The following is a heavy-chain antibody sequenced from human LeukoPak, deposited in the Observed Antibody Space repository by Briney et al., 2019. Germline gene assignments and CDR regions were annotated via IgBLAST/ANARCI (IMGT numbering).Heavy chain of an antibody. CDR2: IKSKTDGGTT. D-gene: IGHD3-3*01. CDR3: TTSTYYDFWSGYYTGNWFDP. V-gene: IGHV3-15*01. Sequence: GGSLRLSCAASGFTFSNAWMSWVRQAPGKGLEWVGRIKSKTDGGTTDYAAAVKVRFTISRDDSKNTLYLQMNSLKTEDTAVYYCTTSTYYDFWSGYYTGNWFDPWGQGTLVTVSS. J-gene: IGHJ5*02. CDR1: GFTFSNAW.